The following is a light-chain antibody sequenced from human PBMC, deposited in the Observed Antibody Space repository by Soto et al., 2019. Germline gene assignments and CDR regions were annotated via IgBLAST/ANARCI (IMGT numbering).Light chain of an antibody. CDR1: NSNIGNSA. Sequence: QSVLSQPPSVSEAPRQRVTISCSGSNSNIGNSAVNWYQQLPGKAPKLLIFSDTLLPSGVSDRFSGSKSGTSASLAISGLQSEDESVYYCAAWDDSLNVVVFGGGTQLTVL. J-gene: IGLJ2*01. CDR2: SDT. V-gene: IGLV1-36*01. CDR3: AAWDDSLNVVV.